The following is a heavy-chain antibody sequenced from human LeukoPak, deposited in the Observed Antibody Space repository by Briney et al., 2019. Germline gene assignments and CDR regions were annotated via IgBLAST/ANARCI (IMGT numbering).Heavy chain of an antibody. D-gene: IGHD1-26*01. V-gene: IGHV3-30*02. J-gene: IGHJ4*02. Sequence: GGSLSLSCEASGLVFSSYGLNWFGKAPGRGLEWVTFIRYDGSSEFYADSVKGRFTVSRDNSKSTLYLQMNSLRTEDTAVYYCAKDSGSTLDYWGQGTLVTVSS. CDR2: IRYDGSSE. CDR3: AKDSGSTLDY. CDR1: GLVFSSYG.